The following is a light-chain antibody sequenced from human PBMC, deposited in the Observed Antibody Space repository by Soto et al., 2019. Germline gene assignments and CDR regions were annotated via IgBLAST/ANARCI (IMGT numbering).Light chain of an antibody. CDR1: QSVSTY. CDR3: QQRSNWPVT. Sequence: EIVLTQSPATLSLSPGDRATLYCRASQSVSTYLAWYQQKPGQAPSLLIYDASNRATGIPARFSGSGSGTDFTLTISSLEPEDFAVYYCQQRSNWPVTFGQGTNVEIK. J-gene: IGKJ1*01. V-gene: IGKV3-11*01. CDR2: DAS.